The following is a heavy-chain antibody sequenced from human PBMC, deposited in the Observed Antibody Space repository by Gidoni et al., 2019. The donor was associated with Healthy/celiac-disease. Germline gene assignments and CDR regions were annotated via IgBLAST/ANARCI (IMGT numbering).Heavy chain of an antibody. CDR3: ARGGTYYDFWRRFSEHYYYYMDV. CDR2: IIPIFGTA. D-gene: IGHD3-3*01. V-gene: IGHV1-69*06. CDR1: GGTFSSYA. Sequence: QVQLVQSGAEVKKPGSSVKVSCKASGGTFSSYAISWVRQAPGQGLEWMGGIIPIFGTANYAQKFQGRVTITADKSTSTAYMELSSLRSEDTAVYYCARGGTYYDFWRRFSEHYYYYMDVWGKGTTVTVSS. J-gene: IGHJ6*03.